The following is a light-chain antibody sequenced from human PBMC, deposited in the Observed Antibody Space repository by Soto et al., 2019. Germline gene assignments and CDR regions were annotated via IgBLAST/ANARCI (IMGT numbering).Light chain of an antibody. V-gene: IGKV1-5*01. CDR1: ESIRTW. Sequence: IQMTQSPSTLSASVGDRVTITCRASESIRTWLAWYQHKPGKAPKFLIYDASTLESGVPSRFSGSGSGTEFTLTISSLQPDDFATYYCQQYNNYPRTFGQGTKVDI. J-gene: IGKJ1*01. CDR2: DAS. CDR3: QQYNNYPRT.